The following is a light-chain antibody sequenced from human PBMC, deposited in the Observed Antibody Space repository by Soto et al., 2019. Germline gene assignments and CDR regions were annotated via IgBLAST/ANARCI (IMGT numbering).Light chain of an antibody. CDR2: DAT. CDR3: QQYNSYSPT. CDR1: QTISSS. Sequence: DIQMTQSPSTLSASVGDRVTITCRASQTISSSLAWYQFRPGKAPKLLIFDATTLQTGVPSRFSGSGFGTEFTLTISGLQPGDSATYYCQQYNSYSPTFGQGTKVDIK. J-gene: IGKJ1*01. V-gene: IGKV1-5*01.